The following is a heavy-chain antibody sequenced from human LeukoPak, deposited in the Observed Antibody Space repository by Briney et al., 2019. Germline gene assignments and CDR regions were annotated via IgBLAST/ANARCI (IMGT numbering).Heavy chain of an antibody. J-gene: IGHJ4*02. V-gene: IGHV4-61*01. CDR1: GGSISSSSYY. D-gene: IGHD2-21*02. Sequence: SETLSLTCTVSGGSISSSSYYWSWIRQPPGKGLEWIGYIYSSGSTNYNPSLQSRVTISVDTSRNQFSLKLSSVTAADTAMYYCARFAYCGGHCWYYFDYWGQGTLVTVSS. CDR3: ARFAYCGGHCWYYFDY. CDR2: IYSSGST.